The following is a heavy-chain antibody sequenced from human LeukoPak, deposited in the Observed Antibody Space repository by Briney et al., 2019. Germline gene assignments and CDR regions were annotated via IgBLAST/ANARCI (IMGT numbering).Heavy chain of an antibody. V-gene: IGHV1-18*01. J-gene: IGHJ4*02. CDR1: GYTFINYG. D-gene: IGHD5-12*01. CDR2: ISTYNGDT. Sequence: ASVKVSCKASGYTFINYGITWVRQAPGQGLEWMGWISTYNGDTNYAQNLQGRVTMSTDTSTSTAYMELRSLRSDDTAVYYCPRGRGSTSRYWGQGTLVTVSS. CDR3: PRGRGSTSRY.